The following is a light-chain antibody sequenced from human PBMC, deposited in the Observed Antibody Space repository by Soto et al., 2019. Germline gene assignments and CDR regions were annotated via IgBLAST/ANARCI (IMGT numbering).Light chain of an antibody. Sequence: DIQMTQSPSTPSASVLGIVTCGFRASQSISRWLAWYQQKPGKAPKALIYDASSLESGVPSRFSGSGSGTEFTLTISSLQPDDFATYYCQQYNSYSPFTFGPGTKVDIK. V-gene: IGKV1-5*01. CDR2: DAS. CDR1: QSISRW. CDR3: QQYNSYSPFT. J-gene: IGKJ3*01.